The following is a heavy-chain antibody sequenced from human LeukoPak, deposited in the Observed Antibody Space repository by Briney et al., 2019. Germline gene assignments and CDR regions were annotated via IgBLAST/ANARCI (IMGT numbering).Heavy chain of an antibody. CDR1: GFTFSGHN. V-gene: IGHV3-48*01. J-gene: IGHJ4*02. Sequence: GGSLRLSCAASGFTFSGHNMNWVRQAPGKGLEWISFVSISSGTIYYADSVKGRFTISRDNSKNTLYLQMNSLRAEDTAVYYCARSRYYFDYWGQGTLVTVSS. CDR2: VSISSGTI. CDR3: ARSRYYFDY.